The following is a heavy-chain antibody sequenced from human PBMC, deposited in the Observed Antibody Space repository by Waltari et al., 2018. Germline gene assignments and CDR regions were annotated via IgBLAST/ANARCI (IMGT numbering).Heavy chain of an antibody. CDR2: IIPILGIA. CDR1: GGTFSSYA. CDR3: ARVGELPTYYYYYMDV. V-gene: IGHV1-69*10. Sequence: QVQLVQSGAEVKKPGSSVKVSCKASGGTFSSYAISWVRQAPGQGLEWMGGIIPILGIANYAQKFQGRVTITADKSTSTAYMELSSLRSEDTAVYYCARVGELPTYYYYYMDVWGKGTTVTVSS. J-gene: IGHJ6*03. D-gene: IGHD1-26*01.